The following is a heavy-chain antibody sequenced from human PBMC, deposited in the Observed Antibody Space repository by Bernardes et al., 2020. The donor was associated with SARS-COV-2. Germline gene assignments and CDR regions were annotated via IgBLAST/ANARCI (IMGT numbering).Heavy chain of an antibody. Sequence: SETLSLTCTVSGGSMSSYFWSWIRQPRGRGLEWIGSNYYSGSPNYNPSLKSRVTISVDTSKNQFSLKLNSVTAADAAVYYCAGGYDFNYWGQGTLVTVSS. J-gene: IGHJ4*02. CDR3: AGGYDFNY. CDR1: GGSMSSYF. V-gene: IGHV4-59*01. D-gene: IGHD5-12*01. CDR2: NYYSGSP.